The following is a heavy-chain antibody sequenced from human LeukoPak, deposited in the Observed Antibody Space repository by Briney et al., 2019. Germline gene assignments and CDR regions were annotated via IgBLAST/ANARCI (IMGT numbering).Heavy chain of an antibody. D-gene: IGHD4-23*01. J-gene: IGHJ4*02. Sequence: GGSLRLSCAASGFTFSSYSMNWLRQAPGKGLEWVSSISSSSSYIYYADSVKGRFTISRDNAKNSLYLQMNSMRAEDTAVYYCASDGGNGGGRWGQGTLVTVSS. CDR1: GFTFSSYS. CDR2: ISSSSSYI. V-gene: IGHV3-21*01. CDR3: ASDGGNGGGR.